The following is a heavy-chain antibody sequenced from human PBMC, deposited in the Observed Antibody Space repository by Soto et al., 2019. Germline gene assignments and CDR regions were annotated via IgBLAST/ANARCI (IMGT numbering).Heavy chain of an antibody. CDR3: AKGGYCSSSSCSDRFAFDL. J-gene: IGHJ3*01. Sequence: EVQLLESGGGLVQPGGSLRLSCAASGFTFSSYVMSWVRQAPGKGLEWVSVISGGGGRTYYADSVKGRLTISRDNSNNTLHLQMNSLRAEDTAVYYCAKGGYCSSSSCSDRFAFDLWGQGTMVTVSS. V-gene: IGHV3-23*01. D-gene: IGHD2-2*01. CDR2: ISGGGGRT. CDR1: GFTFSSYV.